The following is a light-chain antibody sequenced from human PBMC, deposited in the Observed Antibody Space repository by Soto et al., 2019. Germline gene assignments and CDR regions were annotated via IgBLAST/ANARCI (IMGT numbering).Light chain of an antibody. CDR3: QQTSSFPLT. J-gene: IGKJ4*01. V-gene: IGKV1-12*01. CDR2: AAY. Sequence: DIQVTQSPSSVSASVGDRVTITCRASQGLVNWLAWYQQKPGKDPKLLIYAAYSFQSGVPSRFSGSGSGTDFTLTISSLQPEDFATYYCQQTSSFPLTFGGGTKVEIK. CDR1: QGLVNW.